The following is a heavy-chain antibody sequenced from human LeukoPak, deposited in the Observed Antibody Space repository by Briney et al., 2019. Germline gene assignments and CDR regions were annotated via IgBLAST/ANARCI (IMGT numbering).Heavy chain of an antibody. V-gene: IGHV3-20*04. Sequence: GGSLRLSCTDSGITFDDHGMSWVRQAPGKGLEWVSGINWDGGATAYADSVKGRFTISRDNAKNSLFLQMNSLRAEDTALYFCARDLSSSWYSLGYWGKGTLVTVSS. CDR2: INWDGGAT. CDR3: ARDLSSSWYSLGY. D-gene: IGHD6-13*01. CDR1: GITFDDHG. J-gene: IGHJ4*02.